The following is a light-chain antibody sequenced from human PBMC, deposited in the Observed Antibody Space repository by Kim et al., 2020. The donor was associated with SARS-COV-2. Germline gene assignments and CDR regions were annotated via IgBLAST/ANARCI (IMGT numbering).Light chain of an antibody. CDR3: SSYTTSSLWV. V-gene: IGLV2-14*03. CDR1: SSDVGAYNY. J-gene: IGLJ3*02. Sequence: GQSLTISCTGTSSDVGAYNYVSWYQQHPGKAPKLMIYDVTNRPSGVSNRFSGSKSGNTASLTISGLQAEDEGDYYCSSYTTSSLWVFGGGTQLTVL. CDR2: DVT.